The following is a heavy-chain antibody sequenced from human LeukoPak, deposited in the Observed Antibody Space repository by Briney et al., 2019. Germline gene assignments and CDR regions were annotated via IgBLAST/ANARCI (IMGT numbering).Heavy chain of an antibody. J-gene: IGHJ3*02. V-gene: IGHV3-23*01. D-gene: IGHD3-3*01. CDR2: ISGSGGST. Sequence: GGSLRLSCAASGFTVSSNYMSWVRQAPGKGLEWVSAISGSGGSTYYADSVKGRFTISRDNSKNTLYLQMNSLRAEDTAVYYCAKDTIFGVVIRGRLGAFDIWGQGTMVTVSS. CDR3: AKDTIFGVVIRGRLGAFDI. CDR1: GFTVSSNY.